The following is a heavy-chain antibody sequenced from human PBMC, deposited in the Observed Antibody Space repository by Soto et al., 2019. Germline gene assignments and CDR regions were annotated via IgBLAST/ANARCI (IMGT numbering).Heavy chain of an antibody. CDR2: ISYHGSNK. J-gene: IGHJ4*01. CDR1: GFTFSSSG. CDR3: ARNGPQRRYCSGGRGPGSYLDY. D-gene: IGHD2-15*01. V-gene: IGHV3-30-3*01. Sequence: QVQLVESGGGVVQPGRSLRLSCAASGFTFSSSGLHWVRQAPGKGLEGVALISYHGSNKYYADSVKGRFTISRDNSKNTLYLQMNSLRAEDTTVYYCARNGPQRRYCSGGRGPGSYLDYWGQGTLVTVSS.